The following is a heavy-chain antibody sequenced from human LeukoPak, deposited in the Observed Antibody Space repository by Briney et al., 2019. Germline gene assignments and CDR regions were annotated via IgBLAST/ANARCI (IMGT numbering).Heavy chain of an antibody. CDR3: TRTINSWFDP. V-gene: IGHV1-46*01. CDR1: GYTLINHY. CDR2: ISPTDGST. Sequence: SVKVSCKPSGYTLINHYIHWVRQAPGQGREWMGVISPTDGSTSYAQNFQGRLSIPSDTSTSTAYMELSSLRSEDTAIYYCTRTINSWFDPWGQGTPVSVSS. J-gene: IGHJ5*02. D-gene: IGHD3-9*01.